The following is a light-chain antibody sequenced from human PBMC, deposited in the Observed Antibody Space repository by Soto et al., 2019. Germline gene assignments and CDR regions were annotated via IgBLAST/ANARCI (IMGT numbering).Light chain of an antibody. V-gene: IGLV2-14*01. CDR3: CSYAGSYTYV. CDR1: STDIGTYNS. J-gene: IGLJ1*01. CDR2: EVI. Sequence: QSALTQPASVSGSPGRSITISCTGTSTDIGTYNSVSWYQHHPGKAPKLLIFEVIDRPSGVSDRFSGSKSGNTASLTISGLQAEDEADYYCCSYAGSYTYVFGTGTKLTVL.